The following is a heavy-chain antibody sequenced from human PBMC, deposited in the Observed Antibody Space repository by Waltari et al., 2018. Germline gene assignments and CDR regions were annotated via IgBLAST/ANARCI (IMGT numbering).Heavy chain of an antibody. V-gene: IGHV3-30*03. Sequence: QVHLVESGGGVVQPGGSLRLSCAASGFTFIDHGMPWVRPAPGTGLEWVAVISYDGNNQYFADSVKGRFTISRDNSKNTQHLHMNSLRPEDTAVYYCARDRYSSGYYYVGDAFDIWGQGTMVTVFS. CDR3: ARDRYSSGYYYVGDAFDI. D-gene: IGHD3-22*01. CDR1: GFTFIDHG. J-gene: IGHJ3*02. CDR2: ISYDGNNQ.